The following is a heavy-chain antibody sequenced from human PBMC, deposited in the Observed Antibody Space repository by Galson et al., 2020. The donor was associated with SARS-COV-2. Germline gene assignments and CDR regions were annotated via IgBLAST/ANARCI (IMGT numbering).Heavy chain of an antibody. CDR2: VYGSGSA. D-gene: IGHD3-10*01. Sequence: SETLSLTCKVAGDSFTSSHSWAWIRQPAGKEMEWIGRVYGSGSAKYNPSLKSRATMSVDLSNNDFYLTVKSVTAADTATYYCARDIGMMYFDSWGRGVLVTVSS. CDR3: ARDIGMMYFDS. V-gene: IGHV4-4*07. J-gene: IGHJ4*02. CDR1: GDSFTSSHS.